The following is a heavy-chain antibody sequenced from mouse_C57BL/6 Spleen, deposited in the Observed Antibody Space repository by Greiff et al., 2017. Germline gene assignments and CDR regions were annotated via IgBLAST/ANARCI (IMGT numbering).Heavy chain of an antibody. V-gene: IGHV1-55*01. CDR3: ARDGNYVEGYFDV. CDR2: IYPGSGST. J-gene: IGHJ1*03. D-gene: IGHD2-1*01. Sequence: VQLKQPGAELVKPGASVKMSCKASGYTFTSYWITWVKQRPGQGLEWIGDIYPGSGSTNYNEKFKSKATLTVDTSSSTAYMQLSSLTSEDSAVYYCARDGNYVEGYFDVWGTGTTVTVSS. CDR1: GYTFTSYW.